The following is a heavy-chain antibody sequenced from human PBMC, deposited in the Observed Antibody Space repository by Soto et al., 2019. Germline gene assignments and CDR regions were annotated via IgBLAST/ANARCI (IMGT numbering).Heavy chain of an antibody. CDR1: GGSISSYY. J-gene: IGHJ5*02. CDR2: IYTSGST. V-gene: IGHV4-4*07. Sequence: SETLSLTCTVSGGSISSYYWSWIRQPAGKGLEWIGRIYTSGSTNYNPSLKSRVTMSVDTSKNQFSLKLSSVTAADTAVYYCARDLWDIVVVPAAIRFDPWGQGTLVTSPQ. CDR3: ARDLWDIVVVPAAIRFDP. D-gene: IGHD2-2*01.